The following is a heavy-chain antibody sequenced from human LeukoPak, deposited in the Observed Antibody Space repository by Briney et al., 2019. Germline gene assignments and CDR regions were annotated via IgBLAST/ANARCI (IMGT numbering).Heavy chain of an antibody. J-gene: IGHJ3*02. CDR3: ARFYGSGTDAAFDI. CDR1: GGSISSYY. D-gene: IGHD3-10*01. CDR2: IYHSGT. V-gene: IGHV4-59*01. Sequence: PSETLSLTCTVSGGSISSYYWSWIRQPPGKGLEWIGYIYHSGTNYNPSLKSRITISVDTSKNQFSLKVSSVTAADTAVYYCARFYGSGTDAAFDIWGQGTLVTVSS.